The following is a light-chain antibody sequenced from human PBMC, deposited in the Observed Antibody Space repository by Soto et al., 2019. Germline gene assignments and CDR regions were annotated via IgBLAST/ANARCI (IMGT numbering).Light chain of an antibody. CDR3: RQYGSSPIT. CDR1: QSVSNSY. V-gene: IGKV3-20*01. J-gene: IGKJ5*01. Sequence: IVLTQSPVTLSLSPGERATLSCRASQSVSNSYLAWYQQKPGQAPRLLISDASSRATGIPDRFSGSGSGTDFTLTISRLEPEDFALYYCRQYGSSPITFGQGTLLEIK. CDR2: DAS.